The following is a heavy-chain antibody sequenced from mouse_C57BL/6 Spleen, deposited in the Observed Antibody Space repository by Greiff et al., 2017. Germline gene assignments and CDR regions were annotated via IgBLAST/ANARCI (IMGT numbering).Heavy chain of an antibody. D-gene: IGHD1-3*01. CDR2: ISYDGSN. CDR3: AAPVGAMDY. J-gene: IGHJ4*01. V-gene: IGHV3-6*01. Sequence: EVQLQESGPGLVKPSQSLSLTCSVTGYSITSGYYWNWIRQFPGNKLEWMGYISYDGSNNYNPSLKNRISITRDTSKNQFFLKLNSVTTEDTATYYCAAPVGAMDYWGQGTSVTVSS. CDR1: GYSITSGYY.